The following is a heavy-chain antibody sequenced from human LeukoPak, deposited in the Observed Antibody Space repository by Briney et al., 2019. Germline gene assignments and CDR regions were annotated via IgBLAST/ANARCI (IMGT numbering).Heavy chain of an antibody. J-gene: IGHJ4*02. V-gene: IGHV3-64D*06. CDR2: ISSNGSST. CDR3: VEGLYSSSWYGLDY. D-gene: IGHD6-13*01. CDR1: VFAFSSYA. Sequence: GRSLRLSRAVSVFAFSSYAMHWVREAPGKGREYVLAISSNGSSTYYADTVRCRFTIPRDKSKTTLYLQMSSLRAEDTALYYCVEGLYSSSWYGLDYWGQRTPGTVSS.